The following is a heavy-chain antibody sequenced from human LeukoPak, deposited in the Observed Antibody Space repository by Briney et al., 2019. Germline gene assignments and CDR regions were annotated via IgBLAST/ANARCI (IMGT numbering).Heavy chain of an antibody. CDR3: AGGSFDFWSGYYPY. CDR2: IYTSGNT. CDR1: GGSITTDS. J-gene: IGHJ4*02. D-gene: IGHD3-3*01. V-gene: IGHV4-4*07. Sequence: PSETLSLTCTVSGGSITTDSWGWIWQPDGTGLEWIGRIYTSGNTNYRPSLRSRITMLVDKSKNQFSLKLRSMTAADTAVYYCAGGSFDFWSGYYPYWGQGTLVTVSA.